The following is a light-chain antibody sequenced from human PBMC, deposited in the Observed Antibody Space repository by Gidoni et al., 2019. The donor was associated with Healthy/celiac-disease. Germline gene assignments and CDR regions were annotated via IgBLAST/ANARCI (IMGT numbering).Light chain of an antibody. CDR1: QSVSSSY. CDR3: QQYGSTSKT. V-gene: IGKV3-20*01. Sequence: EIVLTQSPGTLSLSPGERATLSCRASQSVSSSYLAWYQQKPGQAPRLLIYGASSRATGIPDRFSGSGSGTDFTLTISRLEPEDLAVDYCQQYGSTSKTFGQGTKVEIK. CDR2: GAS. J-gene: IGKJ1*01.